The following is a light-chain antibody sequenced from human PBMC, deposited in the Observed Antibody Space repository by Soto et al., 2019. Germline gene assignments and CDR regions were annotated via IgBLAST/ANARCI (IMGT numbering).Light chain of an antibody. CDR3: QQYNSYST. Sequence: DIQMTQSPSTLSASVGDRVTITCRASQSISSWLAWYQQKPGKAPKLLIYDASSLESGVPSRFSGSGSGTNFSFTIXXLQPDDFAAYYCQQYNSYSTFGQGTXGDI. CDR2: DAS. V-gene: IGKV1-5*01. J-gene: IGKJ1*01. CDR1: QSISSW.